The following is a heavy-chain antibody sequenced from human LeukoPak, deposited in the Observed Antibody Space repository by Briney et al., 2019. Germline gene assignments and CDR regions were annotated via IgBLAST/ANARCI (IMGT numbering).Heavy chain of an antibody. V-gene: IGHV4-31*03. CDR1: GGSISSGGYY. J-gene: IGHJ6*02. CDR3: TRDRKYCDDSGGYSPSYCYGMDV. Sequence: SQTLSLTCTVSGGSISSGGYYWSWIRQHPGTGLEWIGYIYYSGSTYYNPSLKSRVTISVDTSKNQFSLRLSSVTAADTAVYYCTRDRKYCDDSGGYSPSYCYGMDVWGQGTTVTVSS. CDR2: IYYSGST. D-gene: IGHD3-22*01.